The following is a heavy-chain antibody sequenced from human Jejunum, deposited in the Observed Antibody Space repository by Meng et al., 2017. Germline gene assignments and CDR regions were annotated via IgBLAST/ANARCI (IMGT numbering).Heavy chain of an antibody. Sequence: GGSLRLSCAASGFTFSSYSMNWVRQAPGKGLEWVSSISSSSSYIYYADSVKGRFTISRDNAKNSLYLQMNSLRAEDTALYYCARGIAAAGRFDYWGQGTLVTSPQ. CDR3: ARGIAAAGRFDY. CDR2: ISSSSSYI. V-gene: IGHV3-21*01. CDR1: GFTFSSYS. J-gene: IGHJ4*02. D-gene: IGHD6-13*01.